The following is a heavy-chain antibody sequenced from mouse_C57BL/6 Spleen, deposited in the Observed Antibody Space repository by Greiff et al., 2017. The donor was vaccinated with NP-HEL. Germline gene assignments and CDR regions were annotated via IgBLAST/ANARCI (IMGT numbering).Heavy chain of an antibody. CDR1: GYTFTSYW. V-gene: IGHV1-52*01. Sequence: QVQLQQPGAELVRPGSSVKLSCKASGYTFTSYWMHWVKQRPIQGLEWIGNIDPSDSETHYNQKFKDKATLTVDKSSSTAYMQLSSLTSEDSAVYYCARWGGSSYLYYFDYWGQGTTLTVSS. D-gene: IGHD1-1*01. CDR3: ARWGGSSYLYYFDY. J-gene: IGHJ2*01. CDR2: IDPSDSET.